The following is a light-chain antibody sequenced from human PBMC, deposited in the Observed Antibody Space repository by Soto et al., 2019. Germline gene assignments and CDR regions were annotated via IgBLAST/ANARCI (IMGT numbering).Light chain of an antibody. CDR2: LEGSGSY. CDR1: SGHSSYI. J-gene: IGLJ2*01. CDR3: ETWDSKVV. V-gene: IGLV4-60*03. Sequence: QLVLTQSSSASASLGSSGKLTCTLSSGHSSYIIAWHQQQPGKAPRYLMKLEGSGSYNKGSGVPDRFSGSSSGAGGYLTVSNRQSEDEADYYCETWDSKVVFGGGTKLTVL.